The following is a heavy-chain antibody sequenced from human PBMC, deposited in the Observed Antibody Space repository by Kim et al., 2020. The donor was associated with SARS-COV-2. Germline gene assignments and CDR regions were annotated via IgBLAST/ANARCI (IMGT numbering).Heavy chain of an antibody. V-gene: IGHV5-10-1*01. CDR2: IDPSDSYT. CDR1: GYSFTSYW. J-gene: IGHJ6*02. Sequence: GESLKISCKGSGYSFTSYWISWVRQMPGKGLEWMGRIDPSDSYTNYSPSFQGHVTISADKSISTAYLQWSSLKASDTAMYYCARERQKHKNIAVATHYYYYGMDVWGQGTTVTVSS. D-gene: IGHD6-19*01. CDR3: ARERQKHKNIAVATHYYYYGMDV.